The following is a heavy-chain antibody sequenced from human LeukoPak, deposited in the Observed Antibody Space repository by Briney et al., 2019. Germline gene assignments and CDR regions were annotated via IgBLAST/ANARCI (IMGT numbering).Heavy chain of an antibody. CDR2: ISGSGNII. CDR1: GFTFSDEY. V-gene: IGHV3-11*04. CDR3: ARDLGYYDSSGDAFDI. D-gene: IGHD3-22*01. J-gene: IGHJ3*02. Sequence: GGSLRLSCAASGFTFSDEYMNWIRQAPGKGLEWVSYISGSGNIIYYADSVKGRFTISRDNARNSLYLQMNSLRVEDTAVYYCARDLGYYDSSGDAFDIWGQGTMVTVSS.